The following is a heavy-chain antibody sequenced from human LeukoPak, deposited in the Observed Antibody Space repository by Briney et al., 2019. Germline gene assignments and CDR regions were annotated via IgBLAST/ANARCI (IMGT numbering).Heavy chain of an antibody. V-gene: IGHV3-74*01. CDR1: GFTFSSYW. J-gene: IGHJ4*02. D-gene: IGHD3-22*01. CDR2: INSYGSST. CDR3: ARDKEDSSGFPLGY. Sequence: GGSLRLSCAASGFTFSSYWMHWVRQAPGKGLVWVSRINSYGSSTSYADSVKGRFTISRDNAKNTLYLQMNSLRAEDTAVYYCARDKEDSSGFPLGYWGQGTLVTVSS.